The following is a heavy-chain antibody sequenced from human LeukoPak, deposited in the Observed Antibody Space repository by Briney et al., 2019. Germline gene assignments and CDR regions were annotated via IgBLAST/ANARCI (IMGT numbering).Heavy chain of an antibody. Sequence: GRSLRLSCAASGFTFSSYGMHWVRQAPGKGLEWVAVIWYDGSNKYYADSAKGRFTISRDNSKNTLYLQMNSLRAEDTVVYYCARDGEVFDYWGQGTLVTVSS. CDR3: ARDGEVFDY. D-gene: IGHD3-3*01. CDR1: GFTFSSYG. V-gene: IGHV3-33*01. CDR2: IWYDGSNK. J-gene: IGHJ4*02.